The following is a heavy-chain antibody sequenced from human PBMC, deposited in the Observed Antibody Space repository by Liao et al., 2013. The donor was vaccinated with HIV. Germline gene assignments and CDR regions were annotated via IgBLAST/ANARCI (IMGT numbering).Heavy chain of an antibody. D-gene: IGHD4-11*01. CDR2: IYYSGST. CDR3: ARGGGTVTKMYYYYMDV. Sequence: QLQLQESGPGLVKPSETLSLTCTVSGGSISSSSSYWGWIRQPPGKGLEWIGSIYYSGSTYYNPSLKSRVTISVDTSKNQFSLKLSSVTAADTAVYYCARGGGTVTKMYYYYMDVWGKGTMATVSS. V-gene: IGHV4-39*07. CDR1: GGSISSSSSY. J-gene: IGHJ6*03.